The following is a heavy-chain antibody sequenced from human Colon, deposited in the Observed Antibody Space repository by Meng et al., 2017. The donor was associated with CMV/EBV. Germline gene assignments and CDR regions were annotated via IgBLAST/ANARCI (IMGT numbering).Heavy chain of an antibody. CDR2: MNPNSGNT. V-gene: IGHV1-8*01. D-gene: IGHD5-12*01. Sequence: QVQLVHAGSEVKKPGASGKVSCKASGYTFTSYDINWVRQATGQGLEWMGWMNPNSGNTGYAQKFQGRVTMTRNTSISTAYMELSGLRSEDTAVYYCARENSGYDNRRGFDYWGQGTLVTVSS. J-gene: IGHJ4*02. CDR3: ARENSGYDNRRGFDY. CDR1: GYTFTSYD.